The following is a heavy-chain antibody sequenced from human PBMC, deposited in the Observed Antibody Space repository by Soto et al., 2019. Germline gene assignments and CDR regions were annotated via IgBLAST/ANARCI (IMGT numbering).Heavy chain of an antibody. D-gene: IGHD4-17*01. Sequence: SETLSLTCSVSGGSVSNKTYYWSWIRQPPGKRLEWIRYVYYSGTTNYNPSLKSRVTISVDLSKNQFSLRLSSVATADTALYYCARTTAVPNTLRSRYFFDYWGQGTLVTVSS. V-gene: IGHV4-61*01. J-gene: IGHJ4*02. CDR2: VYYSGTT. CDR1: GGSVSNKTYY. CDR3: ARTTAVPNTLRSRYFFDY.